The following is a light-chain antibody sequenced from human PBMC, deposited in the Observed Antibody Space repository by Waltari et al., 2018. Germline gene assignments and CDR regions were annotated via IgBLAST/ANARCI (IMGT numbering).Light chain of an antibody. Sequence: QSALTQPASVSGSPGQPITISCTGTSSDIGAYNFVSWYQKHPGKAPKVMIYDVNNRPSGVSSRFSGSKSGNTASLTISGLQAEDEADYYCSSYTTGSTRYVFGSGTKVTVL. CDR3: SSYTTGSTRYV. CDR1: SSDIGAYNF. CDR2: DVN. V-gene: IGLV2-14*03. J-gene: IGLJ1*01.